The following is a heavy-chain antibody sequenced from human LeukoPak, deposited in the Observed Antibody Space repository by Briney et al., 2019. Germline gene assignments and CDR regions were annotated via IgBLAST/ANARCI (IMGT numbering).Heavy chain of an antibody. CDR3: ARDRSGMGV. Sequence: SSGTLSLTCAVSGDSISSNNWWTWVRQPPGKGLEWIGAIYYTGITDHNPSLKSRVSLSVDKSKNQFSLKLFSVTAADTAVYYCARDRSGMGVWGQGTTVTVSS. J-gene: IGHJ6*02. CDR2: IYYTGIT. V-gene: IGHV4-4*02. CDR1: GDSISSNNW.